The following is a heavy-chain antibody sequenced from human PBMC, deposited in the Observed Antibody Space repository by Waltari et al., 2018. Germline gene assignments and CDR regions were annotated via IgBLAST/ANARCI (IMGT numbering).Heavy chain of an antibody. CDR3: ARGYGSGDYYYYGMDV. J-gene: IGHJ6*02. V-gene: IGHV4-59*01. Sequence: QVQLQESGPGLVKPSETLSLTCTVSGGSISSYYWSWIRQPPGKGLEWIGYIYYSGCTNYSPSHKSRVTISVDTSKNQFSLKLSSVTAADTAVYYCARGYGSGDYYYYGMDVWGQGTTVTVSS. CDR2: IYYSGCT. CDR1: GGSISSYY. D-gene: IGHD3-10*01.